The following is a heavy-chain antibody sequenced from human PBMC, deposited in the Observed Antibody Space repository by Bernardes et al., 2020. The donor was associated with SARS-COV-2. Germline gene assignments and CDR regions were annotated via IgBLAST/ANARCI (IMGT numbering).Heavy chain of an antibody. J-gene: IGHJ5*02. CDR2: LYNSGRT. Sequence: SETLSLTCTVSGGSIYSYYWAWIRQPPGKGLEFIGYLYNSGRTNLNPSLKSRVTISVDTSKNQFSLKLRSVTAADTAVYYCAREASCTNGVCVGSWFDPWGQGTLVTVSS. D-gene: IGHD2-8*01. V-gene: IGHV4-59*01. CDR1: GGSIYSYY. CDR3: AREASCTNGVCVGSWFDP.